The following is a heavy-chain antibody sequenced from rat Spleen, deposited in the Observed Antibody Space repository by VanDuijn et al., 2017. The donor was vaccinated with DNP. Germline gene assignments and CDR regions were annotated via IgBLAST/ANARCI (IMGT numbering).Heavy chain of an antibody. CDR3: ARLEYYGYNYVPYYFDY. V-gene: IGHV5-25*01. D-gene: IGHD1-9*01. J-gene: IGHJ2*01. CDR2: ISPSGGST. Sequence: EVQLVESGGGLVQPGRSLKLSCAASGFSFSDYDMAWVRQAPPKGLEWVTAISPSGGSTYYRDSVKGRFTVSRDNTQSSLYLQMDSLRSEDTATYYCARLEYYGYNYVPYYFDYWGQGVMVTVSS. CDR1: GFSFSDYD.